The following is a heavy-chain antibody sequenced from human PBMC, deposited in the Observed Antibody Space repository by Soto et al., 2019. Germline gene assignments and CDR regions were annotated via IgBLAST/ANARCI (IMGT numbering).Heavy chain of an antibody. CDR3: TRDTAIPLVDY. CDR1: GFIFSSYS. V-gene: IGHV3-48*01. J-gene: IGHJ4*02. CDR2: ISSSGSTI. D-gene: IGHD2-2*01. Sequence: GGSLRLSCAASGFIFSSYSMNWVSQAPGTGLEWVSFISSSGSTIYYADSVKGRFTISRDNAKNSLYLQMNSLRAEDTAVSYCTRDTAIPLVDYFGPETLLTFSS.